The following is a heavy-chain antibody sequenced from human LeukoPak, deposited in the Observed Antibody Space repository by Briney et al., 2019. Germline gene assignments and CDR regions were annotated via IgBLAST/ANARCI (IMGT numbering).Heavy chain of an antibody. CDR3: ARGGGLDV. CDR1: GFTFSSYA. D-gene: IGHD3-16*01. CDR2: ITGSGTST. V-gene: IGHV3-23*01. Sequence: GGSLRLSCAASGFTFSSYAVSWVRQAPGKGLEWVSGITGSGTSTHADSVKGRFTVSRDNSKNTLYLQMNSLRAEDTAVYFCARGGGLDVWGQGATVTVSS. J-gene: IGHJ6*02.